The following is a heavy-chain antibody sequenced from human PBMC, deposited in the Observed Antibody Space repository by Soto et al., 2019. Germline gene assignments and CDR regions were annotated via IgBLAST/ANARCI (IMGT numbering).Heavy chain of an antibody. J-gene: IGHJ5*02. CDR1: GGSISTGGYS. CDR3: AREYDILNWFDP. D-gene: IGHD3-9*01. Sequence: PSQTLPLTCAVPGGSISTGGYSWSWIRQPPGKGLEWIGYIYHSGSTNYNPSLKSRVTISVDTSKNQFSLKLSSVTAADTAVYYYAREYDILNWFDPWGQGTLVTVSS. V-gene: IGHV4-30-2*01. CDR2: IYHSGST.